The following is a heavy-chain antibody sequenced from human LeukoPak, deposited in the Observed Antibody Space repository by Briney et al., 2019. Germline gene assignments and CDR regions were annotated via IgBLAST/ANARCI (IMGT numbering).Heavy chain of an antibody. CDR3: ARRNIAAAALDY. V-gene: IGHV3-23*01. Sequence: GGSLRLSCAASGFTFSSYAMRWVRQAPGKGLEWVSAISGSGGSTYYADSVKGRFTISRDNSKNTLYLQMNSLRAEDTAVYYCARRNIAAAALDYWGRGTLVTVSS. D-gene: IGHD6-13*01. CDR2: ISGSGGST. CDR1: GFTFSSYA. J-gene: IGHJ4*02.